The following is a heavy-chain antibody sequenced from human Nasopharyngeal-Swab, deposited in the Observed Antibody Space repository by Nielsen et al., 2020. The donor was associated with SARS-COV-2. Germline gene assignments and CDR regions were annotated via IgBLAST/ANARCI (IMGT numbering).Heavy chain of an antibody. CDR2: ISGSGGST. V-gene: IGHV3-23*01. D-gene: IGHD3-3*01. CDR3: AKDPGGHDFWSGYYNYFDY. CDR1: GFTFSSYA. Sequence: GGSLRLSCAASGFTFSSYAMSWVRQAPGKGLEWVSAISGSGGSTYYADSVKGRFTISRDNSKNTLYLQMNSLRAEDTAVYYFAKDPGGHDFWSGYYNYFDYWGQGTLVTVSS. J-gene: IGHJ4*02.